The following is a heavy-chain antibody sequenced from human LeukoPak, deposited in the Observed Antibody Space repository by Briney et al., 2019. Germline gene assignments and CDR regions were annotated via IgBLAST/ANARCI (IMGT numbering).Heavy chain of an antibody. Sequence: PGGSLRLSGAVSGFTFSSYAMSWVRKAPGKGLEWVSGISGSGSSTYYADSVKGRFTISRDSSKNTLYLQMNSLRAEDTAIYYCAKSRGIYDNSGWRTFDYWGQGTLVTVSS. CDR1: GFTFSSYA. J-gene: IGHJ4*02. CDR3: AKSRGIYDNSGWRTFDY. D-gene: IGHD6-19*01. V-gene: IGHV3-23*01. CDR2: ISGSGSST.